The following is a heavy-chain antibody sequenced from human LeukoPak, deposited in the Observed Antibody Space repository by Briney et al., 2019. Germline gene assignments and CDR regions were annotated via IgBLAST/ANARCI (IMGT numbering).Heavy chain of an antibody. CDR1: GASISSSSYY. D-gene: IGHD5-12*01. V-gene: IGHV4-39*07. Sequence: SETLSLTCTVSGASISSSSYYWGWIRQPPGKGLEWIGSIYYSGTTYKNPSLKSRVTISVDTSKNQFSLKLSSVTAADTAVYYCARPVMYNGYYFDYWGQGTLVTVSS. J-gene: IGHJ4*02. CDR2: IYYSGTT. CDR3: ARPVMYNGYYFDY.